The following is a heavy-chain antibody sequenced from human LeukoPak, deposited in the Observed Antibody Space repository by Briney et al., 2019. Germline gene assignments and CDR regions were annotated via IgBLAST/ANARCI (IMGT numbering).Heavy chain of an antibody. V-gene: IGHV4-59*01. J-gene: IGHJ1*01. CDR2: IYHSGST. D-gene: IGHD6-6*01. Sequence: PSETLSLTCTVSGGSISTYYWNWIRQPPGKGLEWIGYIYHSGSTNYNPSLQSRVTISVDTSKNQFSPNLNSVTAADTAVYYCARGGAARPHFQNWGQGTLVTVSS. CDR3: ARGGAARPHFQN. CDR1: GGSISTYY.